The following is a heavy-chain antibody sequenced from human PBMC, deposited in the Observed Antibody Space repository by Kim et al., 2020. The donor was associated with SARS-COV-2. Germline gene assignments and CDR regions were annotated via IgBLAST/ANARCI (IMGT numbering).Heavy chain of an antibody. CDR3: STSRIAVAAAFDI. D-gene: IGHD6-19*01. J-gene: IGHJ3*02. Sequence: KFQGRVTITRDTAASTAYMELSSLRSEDTAVYYCSTSRIAVAAAFDIWGQGTMVTVSS. V-gene: IGHV1-3*01.